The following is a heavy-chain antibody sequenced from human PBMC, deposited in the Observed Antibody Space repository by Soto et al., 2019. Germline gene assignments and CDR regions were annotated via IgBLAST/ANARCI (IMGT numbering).Heavy chain of an antibody. Sequence: QVQLQESGPGLVKPSETLSLTCTVSGGSISSYYWSWIRQPPGKGLEWIGYIYYSGSTNYNPSLKSRVTTSVDTDKNQFSLKMSSVAAPDTAVYYCARIGGGGYYYMDVWGKGTTVTVSS. CDR1: GGSISSYY. J-gene: IGHJ6*03. V-gene: IGHV4-59*08. CDR2: IYYSGST. D-gene: IGHD3-16*01. CDR3: ARIGGGGYYYMDV.